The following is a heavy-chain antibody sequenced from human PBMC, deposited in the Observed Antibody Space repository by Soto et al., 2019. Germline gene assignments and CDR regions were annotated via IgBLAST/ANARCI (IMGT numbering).Heavy chain of an antibody. Sequence: PSETLSLTCTVSGGSISSSSYYWGWIRQPPGKGLEWIGSIYYSGSTYYNPSLKSRVTISVDTSKNQFSLKLSSVTAADTAVYYCASQGGYDFDFDYWGQGTLVTVSS. J-gene: IGHJ4*02. D-gene: IGHD5-12*01. CDR3: ASQGGYDFDFDY. CDR2: IYYSGST. V-gene: IGHV4-39*01. CDR1: GGSISSSSYY.